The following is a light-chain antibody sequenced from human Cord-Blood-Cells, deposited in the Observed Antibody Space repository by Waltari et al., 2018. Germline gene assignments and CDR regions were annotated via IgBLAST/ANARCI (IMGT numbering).Light chain of an antibody. CDR2: EVS. V-gene: IGKV2-29*01. J-gene: IGKJ5*01. Sequence: DIVMTQTPLSLSVTPGQPASISCKSSQSLLHSDGKTNLYWYLQKPGQSPQLLIYEVSSRIAGVPDRFSGSGSGTDFTPKISRVEAEDVGVYYRMQGIHLPITFGQGTRLEIK. CDR1: QSLLHSDGKTN. CDR3: MQGIHLPIT.